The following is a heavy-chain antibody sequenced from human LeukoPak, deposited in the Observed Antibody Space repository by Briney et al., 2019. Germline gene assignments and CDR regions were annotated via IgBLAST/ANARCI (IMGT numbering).Heavy chain of an antibody. D-gene: IGHD2-2*01. CDR3: AREGRHCSSTSCYASEFDY. V-gene: IGHV4-59*12. Sequence: SETLSLTCTVSGGSISSYYWTWIRQPPGKGLEWIGYIYYSGSTNSNPSLRSRVTMSVDTSKNQFSLKLSSVTAADTAVYYCAREGRHCSSTSCYASEFDYWGQGTLVTVSS. J-gene: IGHJ4*02. CDR1: GGSISSYY. CDR2: IYYSGST.